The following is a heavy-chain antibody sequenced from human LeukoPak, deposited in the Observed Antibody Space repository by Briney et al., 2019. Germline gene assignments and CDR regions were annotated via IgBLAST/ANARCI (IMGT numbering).Heavy chain of an antibody. CDR3: ARDSPNEVEDLDY. CDR2: INPNSGGT. CDR1: GYTFSGYY. D-gene: IGHD2-8*01. Sequence: GASVKVSCKASGYTFSGYYIHWVRQAPGQGLEWMGWINPNSGGTKYAQKFQGRVTMTRDTSISTAYMELSRLRSDDTAVYYCARDSPNEVEDLDYWGQGTLVTVSS. V-gene: IGHV1-2*02. J-gene: IGHJ4*02.